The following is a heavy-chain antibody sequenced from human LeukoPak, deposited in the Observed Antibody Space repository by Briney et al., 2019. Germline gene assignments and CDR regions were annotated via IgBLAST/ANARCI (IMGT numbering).Heavy chain of an antibody. CDR2: IDYSGST. V-gene: IGHV4-59*01. CDR3: ARVGRPYAFDI. D-gene: IGHD2-15*01. CDR1: GGSISSYY. Sequence: PSETLSLTCTVSGGSISSYYWSWIRQPPGNILEWIGYIDYSGSTNYNPSLKSRVTISVDTSRDQFSLKLSSVAAADTAVYYCARVGRPYAFDIWGQGTMVTVSS. J-gene: IGHJ3*02.